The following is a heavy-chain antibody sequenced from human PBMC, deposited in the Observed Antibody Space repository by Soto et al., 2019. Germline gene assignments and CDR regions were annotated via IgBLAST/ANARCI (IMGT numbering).Heavy chain of an antibody. CDR3: ARDRYSSSWYSGYYYYYGMDV. D-gene: IGHD6-13*01. Sequence: GGSLRLSCAASGFTVSSNYMSWVRQSPGKGLEWVSVIYSGGSTYYADSVKGRSTISRDNSKNTLYLQMNSLRAEDTAVYYCARDRYSSSWYSGYYYYYGMDVWGQGTTVTVSS. V-gene: IGHV3-53*01. CDR1: GFTVSSNY. J-gene: IGHJ6*02. CDR2: IYSGGST.